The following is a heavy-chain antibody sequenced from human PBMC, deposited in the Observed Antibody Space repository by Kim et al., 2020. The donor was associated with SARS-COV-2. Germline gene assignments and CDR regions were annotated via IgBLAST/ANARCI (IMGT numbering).Heavy chain of an antibody. CDR1: GFTFSSYW. J-gene: IGHJ5*02. CDR3: ARECSREYCSTSSCLNRFDP. CDR2: IKQDGSDK. D-gene: IGHD2-2*01. Sequence: GGSLRLSCAASGFTFSSYWMSWARQTPGKGLEWVANIKQDGSDKYYVDSVRGRFTISRDNAKNSLYLQMNGLRAEDTAVYYCARECSREYCSTSSCLNRFDPWGQGTLVTVSS. V-gene: IGHV3-7*03.